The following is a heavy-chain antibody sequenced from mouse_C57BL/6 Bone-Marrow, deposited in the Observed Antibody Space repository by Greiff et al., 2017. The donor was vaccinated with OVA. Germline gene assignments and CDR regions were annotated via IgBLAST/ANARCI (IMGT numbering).Heavy chain of an antibody. Sequence: VQVVESGAELARPGASVKLSCKASGYTFTSYGISWVKQRTGQGLEWIGEIYPRSGNTYYNEKFKGKATLTADKSSSTAYMELRSLTSEDSAGYFCARWDTTVYWGQGTTLTVSS. J-gene: IGHJ2*01. V-gene: IGHV1-81*01. D-gene: IGHD1-1*01. CDR3: ARWDTTVY. CDR1: GYTFTSYG. CDR2: IYPRSGNT.